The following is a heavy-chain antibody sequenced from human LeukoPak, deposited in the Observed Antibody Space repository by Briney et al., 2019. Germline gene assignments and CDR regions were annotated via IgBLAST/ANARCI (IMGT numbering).Heavy chain of an antibody. CDR1: GFTFSSYN. CDR3: AKDADSSGWCDY. Sequence: GGSLRLSCAASGFTFSSYNMSWVRQAPGKGLEWVSSISGSGGSTYYADSVKSRFTISRDNSKNTLYLQVNSLRAEDTAVYYCAKDADSSGWCDYWGQGTLVTVSS. V-gene: IGHV3-23*01. J-gene: IGHJ4*02. CDR2: ISGSGGST. D-gene: IGHD6-19*01.